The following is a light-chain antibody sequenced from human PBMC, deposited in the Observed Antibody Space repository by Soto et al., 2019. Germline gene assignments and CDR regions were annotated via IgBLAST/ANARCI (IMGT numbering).Light chain of an antibody. J-gene: IGLJ3*02. CDR3: SAYTARSTLV. CDR2: EVR. V-gene: IGLV2-14*01. CDR1: SSDVGKYDY. Sequence: QSALTQPPSASGSPGQSVTISCTGTSSDVGKYDYVSWFQHHPGKAPKLIIYEVRNRPSGISSRFSGSRSGNTASLTISGLQSEDEGDYYCSAYTARSTLVFGGGTKVTVL.